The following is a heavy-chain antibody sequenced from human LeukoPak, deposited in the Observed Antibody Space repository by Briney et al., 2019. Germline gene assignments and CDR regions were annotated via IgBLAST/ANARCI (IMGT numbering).Heavy chain of an antibody. CDR1: GFTVSSNY. Sequence: GGSLRLSCAASGFTVSSNYMSWVRQAPGKGLEWVSVIYSGGSTYYADSVKGRFTISRDNSKNTLYLQMNSLRAEDTAVYCCASIEDGYIDYWGQGTLVTVSS. V-gene: IGHV3-66*01. J-gene: IGHJ4*02. CDR2: IYSGGST. CDR3: ASIEDGYIDY. D-gene: IGHD5-24*01.